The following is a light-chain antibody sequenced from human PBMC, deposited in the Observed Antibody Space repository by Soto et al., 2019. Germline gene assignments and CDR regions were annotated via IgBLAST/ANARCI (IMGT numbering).Light chain of an antibody. CDR1: SSDVGSYPY. CDR3: CSYAGSYV. J-gene: IGLJ1*01. V-gene: IGLV2-11*01. Sequence: QSALTQPASVSGSPGQSITISCTGTSSDVGSYPYVSWYQQHPGKAPKLMIYDVSKRPSGVPDRFSGSKSGNTASLTISGLQAEDEADYYCCSYAGSYVFGTGTKLTVL. CDR2: DVS.